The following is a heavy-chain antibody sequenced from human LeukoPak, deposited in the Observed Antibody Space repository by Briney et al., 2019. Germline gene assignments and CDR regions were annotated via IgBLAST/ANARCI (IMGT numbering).Heavy chain of an antibody. CDR2: INTNTGNP. CDR1: GYTFTSYA. J-gene: IGHJ5*02. D-gene: IGHD3-3*01. CDR3: ARDREYYDFWSGPNWFDP. Sequence: GASVKVSCQASGYTFTSYAMNWVRQAPGQGLEWMGWINTNTGNPTYAQGFTGRFVFSLDTSVSTAYLQISSLKAEDTAVYYCARDREYYDFWSGPNWFDPWGQGTLVTVSS. V-gene: IGHV7-4-1*02.